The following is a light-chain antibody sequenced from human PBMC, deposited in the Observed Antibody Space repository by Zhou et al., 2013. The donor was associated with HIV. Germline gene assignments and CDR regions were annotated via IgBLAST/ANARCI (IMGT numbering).Light chain of an antibody. J-gene: IGKJ2*01. CDR1: QRISTW. Sequence: DLQMTQSPSTLSASVGDRVTITCRASQRISTWLAWYQQKPGKAPKIVIYKASSLETRAPSRFSGSGSGTEFTLTISSLQPEDFATYFCQQSYSVPPTFGQGTKLEI. CDR3: QQSYSVPPT. CDR2: KAS. V-gene: IGKV1-5*03.